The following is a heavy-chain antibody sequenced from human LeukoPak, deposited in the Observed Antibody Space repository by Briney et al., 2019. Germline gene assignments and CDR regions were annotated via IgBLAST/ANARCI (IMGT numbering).Heavy chain of an antibody. D-gene: IGHD3-10*01. CDR3: AKDRNYYGSGSRYTPNDY. Sequence: GGSLRLSCTASGFAFRSHAMHWVRQAPGKGLEWVAFIRYDGSNKYYADSVKGRFTISRDNSKNTLYLQMNSLRAEDTAVYYCAKDRNYYGSGSRYTPNDYWGQGTLVTVSS. CDR1: GFAFRSHA. CDR2: IRYDGSNK. V-gene: IGHV3-30*02. J-gene: IGHJ4*02.